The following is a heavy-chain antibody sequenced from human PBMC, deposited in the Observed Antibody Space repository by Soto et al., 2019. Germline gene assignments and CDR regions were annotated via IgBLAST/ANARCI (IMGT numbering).Heavy chain of an antibody. CDR1: GFTFSSYS. Sequence: PGGSLRLSCAASGFTFSSYSMNWVRQAPGKGLEWVSYISSSSSTIYYADSVKGRFTISRDNAKNSLYLQMNSLRDEDTAVYYCARVPTFLEWLTHMDVWGQGTTVTVSS. D-gene: IGHD3-3*02. CDR3: ARVPTFLEWLTHMDV. V-gene: IGHV3-48*02. CDR2: ISSSSSTI. J-gene: IGHJ6*02.